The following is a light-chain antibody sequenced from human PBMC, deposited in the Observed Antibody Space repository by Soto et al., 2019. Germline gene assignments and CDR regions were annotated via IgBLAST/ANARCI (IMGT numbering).Light chain of an antibody. CDR2: AAS. V-gene: IGKV1-27*01. CDR3: QKYDHAPLT. J-gene: IGKJ4*01. CDR1: QGIGNY. Sequence: DIQMTQSPSSLSASVGDRVTITCRASQGIGNYLAWYQQRPGKVPKLLIYAASTLQSGVPYRFSGSGSGPDFTLTISRLPPEDVANYYYQKYDHAPLTFGGGTKVEIK.